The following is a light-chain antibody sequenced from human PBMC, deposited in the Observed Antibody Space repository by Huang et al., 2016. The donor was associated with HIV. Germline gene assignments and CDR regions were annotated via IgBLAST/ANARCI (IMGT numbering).Light chain of an antibody. CDR3: QQSYSTPIT. V-gene: IGKV1-39*01. CDR2: AAS. CDR1: QSTSNY. J-gene: IGKJ5*01. Sequence: DIQMTQSPSSLSASVGDRVTITCRASQSTSNYLNWYQQKPGKAPKLLIYAASSLQSGVPSRFSGSGSGTDFTLTISSLQPEDSATYYCQQSYSTPITFGQGTRLEIK.